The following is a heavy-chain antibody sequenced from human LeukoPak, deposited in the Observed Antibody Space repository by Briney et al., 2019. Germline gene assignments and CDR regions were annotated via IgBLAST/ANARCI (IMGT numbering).Heavy chain of an antibody. CDR1: GFNFSSYE. V-gene: IGHV3-48*03. CDR2: INSSGSTI. J-gene: IGHJ6*04. D-gene: IGHD3-10*02. CDR3: AELGITMIGGV. Sequence: GGALRLSCAGSGFNFSSYEMKWVRQAPGKGLEWVSYINSSGSTIYYADSVKGRFTISRDNAKNSLYLQMNSLRAEDTAVCYCAELGITMIGGVWGKGTTVTISS.